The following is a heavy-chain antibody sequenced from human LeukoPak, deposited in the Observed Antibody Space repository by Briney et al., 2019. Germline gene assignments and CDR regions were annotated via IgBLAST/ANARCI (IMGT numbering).Heavy chain of an antibody. V-gene: IGHV1-8*01. CDR1: GYTFTSYD. CDR2: MNPNSGNT. J-gene: IGHJ6*03. D-gene: IGHD3-10*01. Sequence: ASVKVSCKASGYTFTSYDINWVRQATGQGLEWMGWMNPNSGNTGYAQKFQGRVTMTRNTSISTAYMELSNLRSEDTAVYYCATEGVITMVRPQGYCYYYMDVWGKGTTVTVSS. CDR3: ATEGVITMVRPQGYCYYYMDV.